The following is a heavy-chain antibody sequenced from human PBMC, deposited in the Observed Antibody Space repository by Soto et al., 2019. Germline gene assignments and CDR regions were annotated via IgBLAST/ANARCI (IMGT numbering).Heavy chain of an antibody. CDR3: ARHIYVVTGTNNWFDP. CDR1: GYSFTSYW. J-gene: IGHJ5*02. Sequence: GESLKISCKGSGYSFTSYWIGWVCQMPGKGLEWMGIIYPGDSDTRYSPSFQGQVTISADKSISTAYLQWSSLKASDTAMYYCARHIYVVTGTNNWFDPWGQGTLVTVSS. CDR2: IYPGDSDT. D-gene: IGHD1-7*01. V-gene: IGHV5-51*01.